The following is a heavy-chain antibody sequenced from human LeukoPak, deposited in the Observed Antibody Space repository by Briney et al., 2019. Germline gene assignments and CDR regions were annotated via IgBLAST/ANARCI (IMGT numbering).Heavy chain of an antibody. V-gene: IGHV3-30*03. CDR3: ATSLRYFDWLSSWFDY. CDR2: ISYDGSNK. J-gene: IGHJ4*02. Sequence: PGRSLRLSCAASGFTFSSYGMHWVRQAPGKGLEWMAVISYDGSNKYYADSVKGRFTIFRDNSKNTLYLQMNSLRAEDTAVYYCATSLRYFDWLSSWFDYWGQGTLVTVSS. D-gene: IGHD3-9*01. CDR1: GFTFSSYG.